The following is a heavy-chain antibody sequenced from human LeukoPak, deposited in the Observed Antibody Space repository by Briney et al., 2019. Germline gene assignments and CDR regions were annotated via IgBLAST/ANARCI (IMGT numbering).Heavy chain of an antibody. J-gene: IGHJ2*01. V-gene: IGHV1-8*01. CDR3: AIVYYDNSGSPSWYFDL. Sequence: ASVKVSCKTSGYTVTNYDINWVRQATGQGLEWMGWMNPNSGNTGYTQKFQGRVSMTRDTPISTAYMELSSLRSEDTAVYYCAIVYYDNSGSPSWYFDLWGRGTLVTVSS. D-gene: IGHD3-22*01. CDR1: GYTVTNYD. CDR2: MNPNSGNT.